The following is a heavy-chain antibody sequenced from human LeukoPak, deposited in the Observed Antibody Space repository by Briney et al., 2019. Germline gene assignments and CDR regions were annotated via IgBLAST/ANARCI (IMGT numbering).Heavy chain of an antibody. Sequence: SETLSLTCTVSGGSIKGYHWSWTRQPPGKGLEWIGYIYSNEATEYKPSLKSRVTISADTSKNQFSLRLTSVTAADTAIYYCARRNDFDIWGQGTMVTVSS. V-gene: IGHV4-4*08. CDR1: GGSIKGYH. CDR2: IYSNEAT. CDR3: ARRNDFDI. J-gene: IGHJ3*02.